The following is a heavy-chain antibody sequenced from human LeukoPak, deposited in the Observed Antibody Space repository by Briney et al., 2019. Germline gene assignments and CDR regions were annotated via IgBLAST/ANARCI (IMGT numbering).Heavy chain of an antibody. Sequence: SETLSLTCTVCGGSISSYYWSWIRQPAGKGLEWIGRIYTSGSTNYNPSLKSRVTMSVDTSKNQFSLKLSSVTAADTAVYYCARSFFGYDSGFYYYYMDVWGKGTTVTVSS. CDR2: IYTSGST. CDR3: ARSFFGYDSGFYYYYMDV. D-gene: IGHD5-12*01. J-gene: IGHJ6*03. CDR1: GGSISSYY. V-gene: IGHV4-4*07.